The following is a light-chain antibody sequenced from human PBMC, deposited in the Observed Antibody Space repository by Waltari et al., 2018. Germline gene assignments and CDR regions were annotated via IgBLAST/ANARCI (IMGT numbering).Light chain of an antibody. CDR3: QHYSGFSSRT. CDR2: DAS. V-gene: IGKV1-5*01. Sequence: DIQMTQSPSTLSPSVGDTVTITFRARQSISDYLAWYQQKPGKAPKLLIYDASTLKNGVPSRFSGSVSGTEFTLTISSLQPDDFATYYCQHYSGFSSRTFGQGTKVDIK. CDR1: QSISDY. J-gene: IGKJ1*01.